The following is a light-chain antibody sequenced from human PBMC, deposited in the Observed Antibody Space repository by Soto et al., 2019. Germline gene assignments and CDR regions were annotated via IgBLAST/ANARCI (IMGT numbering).Light chain of an antibody. CDR2: GAS. Sequence: EIVLTQSPGTLSLYRGERATLSCSASQTVNSIYFAWYQRKPGQAPRLLIYGASNRATGIPDRFSGSGSGTDFTLTISRLEAEDVGVYYCQQYYTSPRTFGQGTKVESK. CDR3: QQYYTSPRT. J-gene: IGKJ1*01. CDR1: QTVNSIY. V-gene: IGKV3-20*01.